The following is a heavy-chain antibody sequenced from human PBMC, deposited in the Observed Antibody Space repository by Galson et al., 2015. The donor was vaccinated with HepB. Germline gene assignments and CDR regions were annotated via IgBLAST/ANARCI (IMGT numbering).Heavy chain of an antibody. Sequence: SVKVSCKASGYSFANYDVIWVRQATGQGVEWMGWVSPSSGNTGYAQKFQGRVTMSTSTSISTAYMELRSLRFEDTAVYYCLRGGFYSYGYLIDYWGQGTLVTVSS. V-gene: IGHV1-8*01. D-gene: IGHD5-18*01. J-gene: IGHJ4*02. CDR2: VSPSSGNT. CDR1: GYSFANYD. CDR3: LRGGFYSYGYLIDY.